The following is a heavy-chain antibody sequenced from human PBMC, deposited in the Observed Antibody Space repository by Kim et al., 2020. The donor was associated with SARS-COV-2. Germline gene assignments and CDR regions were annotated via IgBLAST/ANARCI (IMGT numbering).Heavy chain of an antibody. CDR2: INAGNGNT. D-gene: IGHD1-20*01. CDR1: GYTFTNYA. CDR3: ARGAGVITPFDY. J-gene: IGHJ4*02. Sequence: ASVKVSCKASGYTFTNYAMHWVCQAPGHRLEWVGWINAGNGNTKYSQKFQGRVTITRDTYASTAYMELSSLTSEDTAVYYCARGAGVITPFDYWGQGTLVTVSS. V-gene: IGHV1-3*01.